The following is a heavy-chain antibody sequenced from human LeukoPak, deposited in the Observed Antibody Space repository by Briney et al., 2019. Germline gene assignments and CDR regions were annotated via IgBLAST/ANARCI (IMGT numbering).Heavy chain of an antibody. CDR1: GFTVSSNY. D-gene: IGHD2-2*01. V-gene: IGHV3-53*01. Sequence: GGSLRLSCAASGFTVSSNYMSWVRQGPGKGLEWVSVIYSGGSTYYADSVKGRFTISRDNSKNTLYLQMNSLRAEDTAVYYCASRGCSSTSCYFGAFDIWGQGTMVTVSS. CDR3: ASRGCSSTSCYFGAFDI. CDR2: IYSGGST. J-gene: IGHJ3*02.